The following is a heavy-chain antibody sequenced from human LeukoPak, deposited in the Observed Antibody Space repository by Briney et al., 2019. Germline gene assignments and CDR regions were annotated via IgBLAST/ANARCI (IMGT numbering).Heavy chain of an antibody. D-gene: IGHD3-10*01. CDR2: VKSKTDGGTT. V-gene: IGHV3-15*01. J-gene: IGHJ4*02. CDR1: GLTFSNYW. CDR3: ATGARGRD. Sequence: PGGSLRLSCAVSGLTFSNYWMSWVRQAPGKGLEWVGRVKSKTDGGTTEYAAAVKGRFTISRDDSKNTLHLEMNSLKTEDTGVYYCATGARGRDWGQGTLVTVSS.